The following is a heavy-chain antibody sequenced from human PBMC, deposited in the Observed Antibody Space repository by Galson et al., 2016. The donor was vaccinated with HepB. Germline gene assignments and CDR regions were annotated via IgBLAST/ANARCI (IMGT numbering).Heavy chain of an antibody. J-gene: IGHJ4*02. V-gene: IGHV3-23*01. D-gene: IGHD6-19*01. CDR2: ICGRCGDM. Sequence: SLRLSCAASGFRFSAYWMAWVRQAPGKGLEWVSTICGRCGDMDYADSVKGRFTISRDDSKNTLYLHMNSLRVEDTAIYYCAIDPSQWHDLLFGNWAQGTLATVSA. CDR1: GFRFSAYW. CDR3: AIDPSQWHDLLFGN.